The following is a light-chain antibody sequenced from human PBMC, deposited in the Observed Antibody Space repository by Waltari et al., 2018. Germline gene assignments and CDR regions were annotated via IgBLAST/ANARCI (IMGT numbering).Light chain of an antibody. CDR2: RNN. CDR1: SSNIGSHH. CDR3: AAWDDSLSGPVV. V-gene: IGLV1-47*01. Sequence: QSVLPQPPSASGTPGQRVTISCSGSSSNIGSHHVYWYQQLPGTAPKLPIYRNNQRPSGFPARFSGSKSGTSASLAISGLRSEDEADYYCAAWDDSLSGPVVFGGGTKLTVL. J-gene: IGLJ2*01.